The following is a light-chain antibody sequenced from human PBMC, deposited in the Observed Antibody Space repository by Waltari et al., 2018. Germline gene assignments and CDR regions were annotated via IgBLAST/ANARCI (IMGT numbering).Light chain of an antibody. CDR2: GAS. CDR1: QSVRSSY. CDR3: QQYGTLIT. Sequence: EIVLTQSPGTLSLSPGERATLSCRASQSVRSSYLAWYQQKPGQAPRLLIYGASSRATGIPDRFSGSGSGTDCTLTISRLEPEDFAVYYCQQYGTLITFGQGTRLEIK. J-gene: IGKJ5*01. V-gene: IGKV3-20*01.